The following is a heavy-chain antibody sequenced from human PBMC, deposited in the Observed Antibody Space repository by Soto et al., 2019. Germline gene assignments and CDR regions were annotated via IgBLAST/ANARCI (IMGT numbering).Heavy chain of an antibody. CDR3: ARDGTYNWV. Sequence: EVQLVESGGGLVQPGGSLRLSCAASGFTVSNNYMRWVRQAPGKGLEWVSLIYSGGDIYYADSVKGRFTISRDNSKNTLYLQMNRLRAEVTAVYYCARDGTYNWVGGQGILVTVSS. V-gene: IGHV3-66*01. CDR1: GFTVSNNY. J-gene: IGHJ4*02. D-gene: IGHD1-1*01. CDR2: IYSGGDI.